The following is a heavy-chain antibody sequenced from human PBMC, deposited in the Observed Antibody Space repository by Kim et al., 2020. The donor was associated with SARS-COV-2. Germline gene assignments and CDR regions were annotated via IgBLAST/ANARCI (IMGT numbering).Heavy chain of an antibody. J-gene: IGHJ4*02. Sequence: SETLSLTCTVSGGSISSGGYYWSWIRQHPGKGLEWIGYIYYSGSTYYNPSLKSRVTISVDTSKNQFSLKLSSVTAADTAVYYCARVSVVNTSYFDYWGQGTLVTVSS. D-gene: IGHD3-22*01. CDR3: ARVSVVNTSYFDY. V-gene: IGHV4-31*03. CDR1: GGSISSGGYY. CDR2: IYYSGST.